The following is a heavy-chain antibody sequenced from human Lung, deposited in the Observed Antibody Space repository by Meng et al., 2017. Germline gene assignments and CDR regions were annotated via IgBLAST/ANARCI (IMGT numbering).Heavy chain of an antibody. CDR1: GVTFRTHW. D-gene: IGHD4-17*01. CDR3: ARGGVTTDD. CDR2: ITGDGSST. Sequence: VLLVESGGGLVQPGGSLRLSLPASGVTFRTHWMHWVRQAPGKGLEWVSRITGDGSSTIYADSVQGRFTMSRDNAKNTLSLQMNSLRAEDTAVYYCARGGVTTDDWGQGTLVTVSS. V-gene: IGHV3-74*01. J-gene: IGHJ4*02.